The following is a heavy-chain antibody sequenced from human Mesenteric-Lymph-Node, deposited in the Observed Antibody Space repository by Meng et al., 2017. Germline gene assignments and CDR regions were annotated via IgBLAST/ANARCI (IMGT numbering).Heavy chain of an antibody. Sequence: EVQLVESGVGLVKPVGSVRLSCAASGFTFSSYSMNWVRQAPGKGLEWVSSISSSSSYIYYADSVKGRFTISRDNAKNSLYLQMNSLRAEDTALYYCARDPGGEAAIGLWGRGTLVTVSS. CDR3: ARDPGGEAAIGL. CDR1: GFTFSSYS. D-gene: IGHD2-2*01. V-gene: IGHV3-21*01. CDR2: ISSSSSYI. J-gene: IGHJ2*01.